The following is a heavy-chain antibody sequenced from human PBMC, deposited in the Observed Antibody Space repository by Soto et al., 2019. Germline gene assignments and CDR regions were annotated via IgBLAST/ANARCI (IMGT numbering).Heavy chain of an antibody. D-gene: IGHD2-8*02. CDR3: ASPTGKLDY. Sequence: QVQLVQSGAEVKKPGSSVKVSCRASGGTFSNYAISWVRQAPGQGLEWMGGIVPIFGTANYAQKFQGRITITADESTRTAYMELSSLSSADRDVYYCASPTGKLDYWGKGTLVTVSS. V-gene: IGHV1-69*01. CDR1: GGTFSNYA. CDR2: IVPIFGTA. J-gene: IGHJ4*02.